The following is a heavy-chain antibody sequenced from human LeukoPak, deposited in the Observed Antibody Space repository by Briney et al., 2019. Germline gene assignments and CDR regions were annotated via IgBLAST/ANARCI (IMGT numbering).Heavy chain of an antibody. CDR1: GGSISNYY. CDR2: IYYSGST. Sequence: SETLSLTCTVSGGSISNYYWGWIRQPPGEGLEWIGSIYYSGSTYYNSSLQSRVTISVHMSNNQFSLKLSSVTAADTAVYYCARVRRTAAGSFDYWGQGTLVTVSS. CDR3: ARVRRTAAGSFDY. J-gene: IGHJ4*02. D-gene: IGHD6-13*01. V-gene: IGHV4-39*07.